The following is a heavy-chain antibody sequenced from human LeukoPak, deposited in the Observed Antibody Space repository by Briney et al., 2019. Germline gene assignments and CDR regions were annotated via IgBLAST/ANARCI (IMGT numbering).Heavy chain of an antibody. CDR1: GFTFSSYG. CDR2: IRYDGSNK. J-gene: IGHJ4*02. CDR3: AKDDPYGEPFDY. D-gene: IGHD4-17*01. Sequence: GGSLRLSCAASGFTFSSYGMHWVRQAPGKGLEWVAFIRYDGSNKYYADSVKGRFTISRGNSKNTLYLQMNSLRAEDTAVYYCAKDDPYGEPFDYWGQGTLVTVSS. V-gene: IGHV3-30*02.